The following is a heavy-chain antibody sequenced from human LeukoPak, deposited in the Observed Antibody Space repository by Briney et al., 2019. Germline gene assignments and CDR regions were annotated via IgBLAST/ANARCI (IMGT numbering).Heavy chain of an antibody. CDR3: ARLYYDSRAHFDY. V-gene: IGHV5-51*01. CDR2: IYPGDSDT. D-gene: IGHD3-22*01. Sequence: GESLKISCKSSGYSFTSYWLGWVRQMPGKGLEWMGIIYPGDSDTRYSPSFQGQVTISADKSISTAYLQWSSLKASDTAMYYCARLYYDSRAHFDYWGGGTLVTVSS. J-gene: IGHJ4*02. CDR1: GYSFTSYW.